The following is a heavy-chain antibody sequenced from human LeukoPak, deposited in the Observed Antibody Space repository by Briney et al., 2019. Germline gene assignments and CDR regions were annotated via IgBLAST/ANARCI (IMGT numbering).Heavy chain of an antibody. J-gene: IGHJ3*02. CDR3: ASRWGYYDSSGYYYVASLDAFDI. CDR2: INHSGST. Sequence: PSETLSLTCAVYGGSFSGYYWSWIRQPPGKGLEWIGEINHSGSTNYNPSLKSRVTISVDTSKNQFSLKLSSVTAADTAVYYCASRWGYYDSSGYYYVASLDAFDIWGQGTMVTVSS. V-gene: IGHV4-34*01. CDR1: GGSFSGYY. D-gene: IGHD3-22*01.